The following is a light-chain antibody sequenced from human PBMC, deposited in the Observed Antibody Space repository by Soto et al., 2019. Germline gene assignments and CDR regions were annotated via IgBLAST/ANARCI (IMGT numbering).Light chain of an antibody. Sequence: EIVMTQSPVTLSVSLGERATLSCRASQSVSGNLAWFQQRPGQAPRLLIYGSSTRATGIPARFSGSKSGTEFTLTISSLQSEDFAVYYCQQYNNWPLTFGGGTKVEI. V-gene: IGKV3-15*01. CDR3: QQYNNWPLT. J-gene: IGKJ4*01. CDR1: QSVSGN. CDR2: GSS.